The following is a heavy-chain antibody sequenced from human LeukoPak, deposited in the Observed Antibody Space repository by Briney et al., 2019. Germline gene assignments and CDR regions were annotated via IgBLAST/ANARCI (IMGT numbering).Heavy chain of an antibody. V-gene: IGHV3-23*01. CDR2: ISDSGTGT. CDR1: GFTFSSYA. D-gene: IGHD5-24*01. Sequence: GGSLRLSCAASGFTFSSYAMSWVRQAPGKGLEWVSGISDSGTGTYYADSVKGRFTISRDNSKNTLFLQMNSLRAEDTAVYYCAKDHIRRDGYSDFDYWGQGTQVTVSP. CDR3: AKDHIRRDGYSDFDY. J-gene: IGHJ4*02.